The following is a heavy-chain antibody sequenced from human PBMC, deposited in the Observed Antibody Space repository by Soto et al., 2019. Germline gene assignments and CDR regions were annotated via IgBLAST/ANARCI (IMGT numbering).Heavy chain of an antibody. V-gene: IGHV3-30*18. CDR2: ISYDGNNK. CDR3: AKDLLLTTITTVGD. D-gene: IGHD4-17*01. CDR1: GFIFSTYG. Sequence: QVQLVESGGGVVQPGRSLRLSCAASGFIFSTYGMHWVRQAPGQGLEWLSVISYDGNNKYYADSVKGRFTISRDNSKNTLWLQMDSLRTEDTSVYYCAKDLLLTTITTVGDWGQETLVTVSS. J-gene: IGHJ4*02.